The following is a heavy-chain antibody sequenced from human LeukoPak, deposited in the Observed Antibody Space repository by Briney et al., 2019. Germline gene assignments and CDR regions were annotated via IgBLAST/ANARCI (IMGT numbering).Heavy chain of an antibody. D-gene: IGHD3-16*01. V-gene: IGHV3-23*01. Sequence: GGSLRLSCAVSGFTFSSHAMSWVRRAPGKGLEWVSHIIGRGDRTYYADSVKGRFTISRDNSKNTLFLQMNSLGAEDTAVYYCAKGFSYAYDYWGQGTLVTVSS. CDR3: AKGFSYAYDY. CDR2: IIGRGDRT. CDR1: GFTFSSHA. J-gene: IGHJ4*02.